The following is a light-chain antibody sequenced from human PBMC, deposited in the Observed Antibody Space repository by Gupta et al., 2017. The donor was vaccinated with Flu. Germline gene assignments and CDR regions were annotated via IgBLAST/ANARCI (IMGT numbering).Light chain of an antibody. J-gene: IGLJ1*01. Sequence: QSALTQPRSVSGSPGQSVTISCTGTTSDVGGYNYVSWYQQHPGKDHKLMIYDVSKRPTGVPDRFSGSKSGNTAALTISGLQAEDEADYYCCAYAGSVYVFGTGTKVTVL. CDR2: DVS. V-gene: IGLV2-11*01. CDR3: CAYAGSVYV. CDR1: TSDVGGYNY.